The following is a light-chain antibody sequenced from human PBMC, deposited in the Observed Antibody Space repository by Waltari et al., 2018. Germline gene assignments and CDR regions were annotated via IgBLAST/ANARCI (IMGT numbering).Light chain of an antibody. CDR3: QQCYTSPYT. J-gene: IGKJ2*01. Sequence: DIVMTQSPDSLAVSLGERATINCKSSQSVLSSSNNKNYLGWYQQKPGQTPRLLISWASTRESGVPDRFSGCGSGTDVTLTISSLQAEEVAVYYCQQCYTSPYTFGQGTKLEIK. CDR1: QSVLSSSNNKNY. CDR2: WAS. V-gene: IGKV4-1*01.